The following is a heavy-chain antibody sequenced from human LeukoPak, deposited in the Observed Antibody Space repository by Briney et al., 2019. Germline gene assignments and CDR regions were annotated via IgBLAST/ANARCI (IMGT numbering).Heavy chain of an antibody. CDR2: IDPSDSYT. D-gene: IGHD3-22*01. CDR1: GHSFTSYW. CDR3: ARRSYYDSGGYYYDF. Sequence: GESLKISCKDSGHSFTSYWISWVRQMPGKGLEWMGRIDPSDSYTNYSPSFQGHVTISVDKSISTAYLQWTSLKSSDSAMYYCARRSYYDSGGYYYDFWGQGTLVTVSS. J-gene: IGHJ4*02. V-gene: IGHV5-10-1*01.